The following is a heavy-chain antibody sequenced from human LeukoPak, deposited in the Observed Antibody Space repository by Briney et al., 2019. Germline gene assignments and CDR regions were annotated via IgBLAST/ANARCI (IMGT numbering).Heavy chain of an antibody. CDR2: IIPICGAA. D-gene: IGHD3-3*01. Sequence: SVKVSCKASGGTFSSYAMSWVRQAPGQGLEWMGGIIPICGAANYAQRFQGRVTITPDESTSTAYMELSSLRSEDTAVYYCARVVSAVLRFLEWSAPFDPWGQGTLVTVSS. J-gene: IGHJ5*02. V-gene: IGHV1-69*13. CDR3: ARVVSAVLRFLEWSAPFDP. CDR1: GGTFSSYA.